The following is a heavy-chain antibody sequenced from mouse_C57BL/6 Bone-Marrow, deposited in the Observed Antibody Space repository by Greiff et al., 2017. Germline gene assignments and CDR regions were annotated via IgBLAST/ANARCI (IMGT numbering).Heavy chain of an antibody. CDR1: GYSITSDY. Sequence: EVKLVESGPGLAKPSQTLSLTCSVTGYSITSDYWNWFRKFPGNNLEYMGYISNSGSTYYNPSLKSRISITRYTSKNQYYLQLNSVTTEDTATYYCARWTGFYFDYWGQGTTLTVSS. D-gene: IGHD4-1*01. J-gene: IGHJ2*01. V-gene: IGHV3-8*01. CDR2: ISNSGST. CDR3: ARWTGFYFDY.